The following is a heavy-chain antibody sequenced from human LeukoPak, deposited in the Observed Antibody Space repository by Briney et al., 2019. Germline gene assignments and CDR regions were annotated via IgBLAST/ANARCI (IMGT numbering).Heavy chain of an antibody. CDR3: ARELAVGAIAGGGY. V-gene: IGHV1-46*01. CDR1: GYTFTSYY. Sequence: ASVRVSCKASGYTFTSYYMHWVRQAPGQGLEWMGIINPSGGSTSYAQKFQGRVTMNRDTSTSTVYMELSSLRSEDTVVYYCARELAVGAIAGGGYWGQGNLVRVSS. D-gene: IGHD1-14*01. CDR2: INPSGGST. J-gene: IGHJ4*02.